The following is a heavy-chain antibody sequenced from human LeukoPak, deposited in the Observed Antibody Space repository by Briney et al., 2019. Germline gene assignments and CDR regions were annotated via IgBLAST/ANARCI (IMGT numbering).Heavy chain of an antibody. J-gene: IGHJ4*02. D-gene: IGHD4-17*01. CDR1: VGTFTSYA. V-gene: IGHV1-69*04. CDR3: ARGPTVTILFDY. CDR2: IIPILGIA. Sequence: SVRGSCKASVGTFTSYAISWGRHGPGQGLEWMGRIIPILGIANYTQKFQGRVTTTADKSTSTAYMELSSLRSAHTAVYYCARGPTVTILFDYWGQGTLVTVSS.